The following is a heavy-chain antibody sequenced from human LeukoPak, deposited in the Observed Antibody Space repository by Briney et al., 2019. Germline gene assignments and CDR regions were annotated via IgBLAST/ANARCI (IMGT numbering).Heavy chain of an antibody. V-gene: IGHV4-4*07. CDR2: IYTSGNT. CDR3: ARDRYYDSSGYRGYYFDH. Sequence: SETLSLTCTVSGGSISSYYWSWIRQPAGKGLEWIGRIYTSGNTNYNPSLKSRATMSLDTSKNQFSLNLNSVTAADTAVYYCARDRYYDSSGYRGYYFDHWGQGTLVTVSS. J-gene: IGHJ4*02. CDR1: GGSISSYY. D-gene: IGHD3-22*01.